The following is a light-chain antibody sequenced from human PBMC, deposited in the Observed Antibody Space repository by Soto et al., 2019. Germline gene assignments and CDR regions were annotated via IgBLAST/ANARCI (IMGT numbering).Light chain of an antibody. Sequence: DLQMTQSPSTLSASVGDRVTITCRANQNINNWLAWYQQKPGKAPKLLIYDASSLESGVPSRFSGSGSGTEFTLTISSLQPDDFASYYCQQYNRYPYSFGQGTKLEIK. CDR2: DAS. CDR1: QNINNW. V-gene: IGKV1-5*01. J-gene: IGKJ2*03. CDR3: QQYNRYPYS.